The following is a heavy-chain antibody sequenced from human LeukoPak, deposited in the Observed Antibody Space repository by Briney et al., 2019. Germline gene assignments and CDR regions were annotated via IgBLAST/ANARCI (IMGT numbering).Heavy chain of an antibody. CDR2: IYYSGST. J-gene: IGHJ3*02. D-gene: IGHD3-22*01. Sequence: PSETLSLTCTVSGDSINSYYWSWIRQPPGKGLEWIGYIYYSGSTKYNPSLKSRVTISVDTSKNQFSLKLSSVTAADTAVYYCAADRTGLAFDIWGQGTMVTVSS. CDR3: AADRTGLAFDI. V-gene: IGHV4-59*08. CDR1: GDSINSYY.